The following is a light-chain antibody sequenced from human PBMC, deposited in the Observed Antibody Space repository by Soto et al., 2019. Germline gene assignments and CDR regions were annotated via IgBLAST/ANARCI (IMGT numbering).Light chain of an antibody. J-gene: IGKJ1*01. Sequence: DIQMTQSPSSLSASVGDRVTITCRASQDIKNDLGWYQQKPGTAPMRLIFAASSLQSGVPSRFSGSGSGTEFTLTISSLQPEDFAIYYCLQQNTYPWTFGQGTKVEIK. CDR2: AAS. V-gene: IGKV1-17*01. CDR3: LQQNTYPWT. CDR1: QDIKND.